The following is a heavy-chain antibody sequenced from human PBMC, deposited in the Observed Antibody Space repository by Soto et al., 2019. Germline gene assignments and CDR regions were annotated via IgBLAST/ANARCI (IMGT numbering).Heavy chain of an antibody. Sequence: QLHLVQSGAVVKKPGASVTVSCSASGYPVTAYYVHWVRQAPGRGLEWMGGINPATGAAKYTQTFQGRGTMTRDTTTSTVFMEMSGLTSEDTAVFYCARGGGVGVAGSAAFDMWGQGTLVTVSS. J-gene: IGHJ3*02. CDR1: GYPVTAYY. CDR3: ARGGGVGVAGSAAFDM. D-gene: IGHD3-3*01. V-gene: IGHV1-2*02. CDR2: INPATGAA.